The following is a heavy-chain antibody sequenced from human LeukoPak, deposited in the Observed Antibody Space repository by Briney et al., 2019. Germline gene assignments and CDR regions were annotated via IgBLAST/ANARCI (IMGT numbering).Heavy chain of an antibody. CDR3: ATQIGYSSIKGRYFDL. J-gene: IGHJ2*01. V-gene: IGHV1-24*01. Sequence: GASVKVSCKVSGYTLTELSMHWVRQAPGKGLEWMGGFDPEDGETIYAQKFQGRVTMTEDTSTDTAYMELSSLRSEDTAVYYCATQIGYSSIKGRYFDLWGRGTLVTVSS. CDR1: GYTLTELS. D-gene: IGHD6-19*01. CDR2: FDPEDGET.